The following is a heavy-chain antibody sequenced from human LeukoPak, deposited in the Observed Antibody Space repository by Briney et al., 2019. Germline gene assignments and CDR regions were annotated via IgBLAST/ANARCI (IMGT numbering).Heavy chain of an antibody. Sequence: PSETLSLTWTASGGSLSSYIWSWIRQPPGKGLGWIGYIYYSGSTNYNPSLKSRVTISVDTSKNQFSLKLSSVTAADTGVYYCARVEVGATPHKLYYYYYMDVWGKGTTVTVSS. V-gene: IGHV4-59*01. CDR2: IYYSGST. CDR3: ARVEVGATPHKLYYYYYMDV. J-gene: IGHJ6*03. D-gene: IGHD1-26*01. CDR1: GGSLSSYI.